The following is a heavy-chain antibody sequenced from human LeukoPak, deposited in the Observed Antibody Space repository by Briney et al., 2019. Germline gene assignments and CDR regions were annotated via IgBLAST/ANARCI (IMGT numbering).Heavy chain of an antibody. Sequence: GGSLRLPCAASWFPHRSYAMIRVRQAPGKGVEAVSAISGSGGSTYYADSVKGRFTISRDNSKNTLYLQMSSLRAEDTAVYYCAKDLVVPAAYYYYGMDVWGQGTTVTVSS. J-gene: IGHJ6*02. V-gene: IGHV3-23*01. D-gene: IGHD2-2*01. CDR2: ISGSGGST. CDR3: AKDLVVPAAYYYYGMDV. CDR1: WFPHRSYA.